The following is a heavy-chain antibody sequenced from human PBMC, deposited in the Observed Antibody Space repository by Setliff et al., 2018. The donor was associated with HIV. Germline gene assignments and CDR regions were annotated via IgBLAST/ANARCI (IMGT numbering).Heavy chain of an antibody. D-gene: IGHD3-22*01. J-gene: IGHJ4*02. Sequence: GESLKISCSDSGFIFSSYAMHWVRQAPGKGLEYVSAISSNGGNTYYADSVNGRFTISRDNSRNTVYLQMRSLRVEDTAVYYCVKDRGPTYYYDSTGYYNFDYWGQGTLVTVSS. CDR2: ISSNGGNT. V-gene: IGHV3-64D*09. CDR3: VKDRGPTYYYDSTGYYNFDY. CDR1: GFIFSSYA.